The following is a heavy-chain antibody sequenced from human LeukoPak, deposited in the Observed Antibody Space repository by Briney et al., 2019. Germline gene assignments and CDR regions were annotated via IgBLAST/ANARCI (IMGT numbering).Heavy chain of an antibody. V-gene: IGHV3-48*04. J-gene: IGHJ6*04. CDR1: GFTFSTYT. D-gene: IGHD3-10*02. CDR2: ISSIGSTI. CDR3: AELGITMIGGV. Sequence: GGSLRLSCVASGFTFSTYTMNWVRQAPGKGLEWVSYISSIGSTIYYADSVKGLFTISRDNAKNSLYLQIDSLRAEDTAVYYCAELGITMIGGVWGKGTTVTISS.